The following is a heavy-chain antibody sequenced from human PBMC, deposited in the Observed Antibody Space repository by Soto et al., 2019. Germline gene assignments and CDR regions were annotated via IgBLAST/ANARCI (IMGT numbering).Heavy chain of an antibody. J-gene: IGHJ4*02. V-gene: IGHV3-33*01. D-gene: IGHD2-15*01. CDR2: IWYDGSNK. CDR1: GFTFSSYG. Sequence: GGSLRLSCAASGFTFSSYGMHWVRQAPGKGLEWVAGIWYDGSNKYYADSVKGRFTISRDNSKNTLYLKMNSLRAEDTAVYYCARDDTVVAARGIDYWGQGTLVTVSS. CDR3: ARDDTVVAARGIDY.